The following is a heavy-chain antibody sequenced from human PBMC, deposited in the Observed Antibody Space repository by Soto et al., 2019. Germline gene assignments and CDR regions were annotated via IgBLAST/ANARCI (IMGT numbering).Heavy chain of an antibody. CDR1: GYTFTGYY. CDR3: ARGGDDSSGYYRGYAFVI. V-gene: IGHV1-2*04. CDR2: INPNSGGT. J-gene: IGHJ3*02. Sequence: GASVKVSCKASGYTFTGYYMHWVRQAPGQGLEWMGWINPNSGGTNYAQKFQGWVTMTRDTSISTAYMELSRLRSDDTAVYYCARGGDDSSGYYRGYAFVIWGQGTMVTVS. D-gene: IGHD3-22*01.